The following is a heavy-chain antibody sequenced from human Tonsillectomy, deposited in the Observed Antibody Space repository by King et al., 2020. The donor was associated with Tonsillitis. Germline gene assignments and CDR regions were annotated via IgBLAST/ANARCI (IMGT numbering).Heavy chain of an antibody. Sequence: VQLVESGGGLIQPGGSLTLSCAASGFTVSRNYISWVRQALGRGREWVSVIYGGVSTSYADSAKGRFTISRDISKNTGYLQMNSLRAEDTAVYYCARVGESGWRSDYFDYWGQGTLVTVSS. CDR3: ARVGESGWRSDYFDY. J-gene: IGHJ4*02. V-gene: IGHV3-53*01. D-gene: IGHD6-19*01. CDR1: GFTVSRNY. CDR2: IYGGVST.